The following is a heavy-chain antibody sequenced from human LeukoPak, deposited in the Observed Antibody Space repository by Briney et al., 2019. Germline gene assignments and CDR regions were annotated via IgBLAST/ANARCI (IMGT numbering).Heavy chain of an antibody. J-gene: IGHJ4*02. CDR2: IYYSGST. CDR3: ARLATYYYDSSGYYSFDY. Sequence: PSQTLSLTCTVSGGSISSGGYYWSWIRQPPGKGLEWIGYIYYSGSTNYNPSLKSRVTISVDTSKNQFSLKLSSVTAADTAVYYCARLATYYYDSSGYYSFDYWGQGTLVTVSS. CDR1: GGSISSGGYY. D-gene: IGHD3-22*01. V-gene: IGHV4-61*08.